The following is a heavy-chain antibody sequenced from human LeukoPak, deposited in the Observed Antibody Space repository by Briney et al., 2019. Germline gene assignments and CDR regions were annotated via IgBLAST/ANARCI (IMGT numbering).Heavy chain of an antibody. CDR3: GSYRRAYDV. D-gene: IGHD1-26*01. Sequence: GGSLRLSCAAYGFTFNTYGMNWVRQAPGKGLEWVSDILDDGRIYYADSVKGRFTISRDHSQNKVNLQMDNLRAEDAAIYYCGSYRRAYDVWGQGTVVTVAS. J-gene: IGHJ3*01. CDR1: GFTFNTYG. CDR2: ILDDGRI. V-gene: IGHV3-23*01.